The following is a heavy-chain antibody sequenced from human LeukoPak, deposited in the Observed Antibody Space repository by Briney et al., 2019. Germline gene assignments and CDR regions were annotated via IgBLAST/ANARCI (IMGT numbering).Heavy chain of an antibody. J-gene: IGHJ3*02. CDR2: IFYSGST. D-gene: IGHD1-26*01. CDR3: ARTKYSGSYGVMFAFDI. CDR1: GGSISASNYY. V-gene: IGHV4-39*07. Sequence: SETLSLTCTVSGGSISASNYYWGWIRQPPGKGLEWIGNIFYSGSTYYNPSLKSRVTISVDTSKNQFSLKLSSVTAADTAVYYCARTKYSGSYGVMFAFDIWGQGTMVTVSS.